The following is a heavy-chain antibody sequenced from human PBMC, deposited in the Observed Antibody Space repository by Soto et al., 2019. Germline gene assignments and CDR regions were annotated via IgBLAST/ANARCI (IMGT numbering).Heavy chain of an antibody. V-gene: IGHV1-45*02. D-gene: IGHD3-10*01. CDR2: ITPFNGYT. Sequence: ASVKVSCKASGCTFTYRYLHWVRQAPGQALEWMGWITPFNGYTNYAQKFQDRVNITGDRSLNTAYMELSSLRSEDTAMYYCASQSLQGITFWYFDLWGRGTLVTVSS. J-gene: IGHJ2*01. CDR1: GCTFTYRY. CDR3: ASQSLQGITFWYFDL.